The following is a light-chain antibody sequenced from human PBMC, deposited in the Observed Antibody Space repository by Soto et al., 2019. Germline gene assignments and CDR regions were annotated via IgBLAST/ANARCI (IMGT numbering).Light chain of an antibody. CDR2: DAS. V-gene: IGKV1-33*01. Sequence: DIQMTQSPSSLSASVGDRVTITCQASQDISNYLNWYKQKPGKAPKLLIYDASNLETGVPSRFSGSGPGKDFTFTISSLQPEDSATYYCQQYDNLPPLTFGGGTKVEIK. CDR3: QQYDNLPPLT. J-gene: IGKJ4*01. CDR1: QDISNY.